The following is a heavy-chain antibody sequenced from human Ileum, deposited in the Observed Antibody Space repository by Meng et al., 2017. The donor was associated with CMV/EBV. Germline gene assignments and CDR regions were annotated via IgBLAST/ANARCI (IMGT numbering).Heavy chain of an antibody. Sequence: GGSLRLSCAASGFSFSSYGMHWVRQAPGKGLEWVAVIWYDGSNKYYVDSVKGRFTISRDNPKNTVYLQMNSLRAEDTAIYYCAKDNTRQSHYYYGMDVWGQGTTVTVSS. J-gene: IGHJ6*02. CDR2: IWYDGSNK. CDR3: AKDNTRQSHYYYGMDV. CDR1: GFSFSSYG. D-gene: IGHD2/OR15-2a*01. V-gene: IGHV3-33*03.